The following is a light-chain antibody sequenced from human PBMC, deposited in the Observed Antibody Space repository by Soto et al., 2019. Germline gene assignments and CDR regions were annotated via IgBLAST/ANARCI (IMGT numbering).Light chain of an antibody. CDR3: QQLNSSPLT. J-gene: IGKJ3*01. CDR2: AAS. Sequence: DIQLTQSPSFLSASVGGRVTITCRASEDIGNYLVWYQQKPGKAPKPLIYAASTLQSGVPSRFSGSGSGTDFTLTISSLQPEDFATYYCQQLNSSPLTFGPGTKVDIK. V-gene: IGKV1-9*01. CDR1: EDIGNY.